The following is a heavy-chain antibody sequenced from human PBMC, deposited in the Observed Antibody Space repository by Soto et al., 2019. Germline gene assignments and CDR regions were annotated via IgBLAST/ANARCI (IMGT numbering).Heavy chain of an antibody. J-gene: IGHJ6*02. CDR1: GYTFTGSG. CDR2: IRAYSGNT. Sequence: QVQLVQSGAEVKRPGASVKVYWKASGYTFTGSGISWVRQAPGQGFEWMGWIRAYSGNTIYAQKLQGRVTMTTDTSTSTAYMELRILRSVDTAVFFFSRDLPTMDVWCQGTTVTVSS. CDR3: SRDLPTMDV. V-gene: IGHV1-18*01.